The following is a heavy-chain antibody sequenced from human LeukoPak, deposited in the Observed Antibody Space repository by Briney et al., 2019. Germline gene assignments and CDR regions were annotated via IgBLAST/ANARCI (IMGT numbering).Heavy chain of an antibody. CDR3: ARVPIYSYGYDY. Sequence: GGSLRLSCAASGFTFSSYAMHWVRQAPGKGLEWVAVISYNGSNKYYADSVKGRFTISRDNSKNTLHLQMNSLRAEDTAVYYCARVPIYSYGYDYWGQGTLITVSS. D-gene: IGHD5-18*01. CDR1: GFTFSSYA. J-gene: IGHJ4*02. CDR2: ISYNGSNK. V-gene: IGHV3-30*04.